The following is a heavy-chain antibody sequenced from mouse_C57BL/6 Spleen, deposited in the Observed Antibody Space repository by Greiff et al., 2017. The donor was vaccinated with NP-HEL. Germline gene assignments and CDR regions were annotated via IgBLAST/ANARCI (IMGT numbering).Heavy chain of an antibody. J-gene: IGHJ2*01. CDR2: INPSTGGT. V-gene: IGHV1-43*01. Sequence: VQLKQSGPELVKPGASVKISCKASGYSFTGYYMHWVKQSPEKSLEWIGEINPSTGGTSYNQKFKGKATLTVDKSSSTAYMQLKILTSEDSAVYYCAKPSLVVPHYFDYWGQGTTLTVSS. D-gene: IGHD1-1*01. CDR3: AKPSLVVPHYFDY. CDR1: GYSFTGYY.